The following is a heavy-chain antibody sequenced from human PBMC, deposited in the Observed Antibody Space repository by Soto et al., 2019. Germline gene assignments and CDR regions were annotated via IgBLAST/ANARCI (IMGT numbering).Heavy chain of an antibody. Sequence: QVQLQESGPGLVKPSETLSLTCTVSGGSISTYYWIWIRQPPGKGLEWIGVFYNGGTTNYSPSLKSRVTRSVDTSKNQFSLKLNSVTAADPAVYYCARDGSERPATDWGQGILVTVSS. D-gene: IGHD3-10*01. V-gene: IGHV4-59*01. CDR3: ARDGSERPATD. CDR2: FYNGGTT. J-gene: IGHJ4*02. CDR1: GGSISTYY.